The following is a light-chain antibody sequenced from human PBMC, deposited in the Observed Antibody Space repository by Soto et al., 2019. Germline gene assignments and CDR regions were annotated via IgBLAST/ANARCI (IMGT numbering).Light chain of an antibody. CDR3: QQYHNSPRT. CDR1: QSVSASF. Sequence: EIVLTQSPGTLSLSPGERATLSCRASQSVSASFLAWYQQKPGQAPRLLIYGASSRAGGIPDRFSGSGSGTDFTLTISRLEPEDFAVYYSQQYHNSPRTFGQGTKVEIK. V-gene: IGKV3-20*01. CDR2: GAS. J-gene: IGKJ1*01.